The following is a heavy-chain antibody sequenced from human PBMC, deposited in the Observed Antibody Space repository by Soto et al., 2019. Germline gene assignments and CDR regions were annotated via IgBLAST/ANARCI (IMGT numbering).Heavy chain of an antibody. CDR3: ARYGSGSSVWFDP. V-gene: IGHV4-31*03. D-gene: IGHD3-10*01. J-gene: IGHJ5*02. Sequence: SETLSLTCTVSGGSISSGGYYWSWIRQHPGKGLEWIGYIYYSGSTYYNPSLKSRVTISVDTSKNQFSLKLSSVTAADTAVYYFARYGSGSSVWFDPWGQRTLVTVSS. CDR1: GGSISSGGYY. CDR2: IYYSGST.